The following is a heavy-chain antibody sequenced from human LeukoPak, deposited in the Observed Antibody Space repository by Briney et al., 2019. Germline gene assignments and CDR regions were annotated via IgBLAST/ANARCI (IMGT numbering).Heavy chain of an antibody. CDR2: ISSSSSTI. Sequence: GGSLRLSCAASGFTFTNYWMSWVRQAPGKGLEWVSYISSSSSTIYYADSAKGRFTISRDNAKNSLYLQMNSLRAEDTAAYYCARDSRYGSGPNWFDPWGQGTLVTVSS. D-gene: IGHD3-10*01. CDR1: GFTFTNYW. V-gene: IGHV3-48*01. CDR3: ARDSRYGSGPNWFDP. J-gene: IGHJ5*02.